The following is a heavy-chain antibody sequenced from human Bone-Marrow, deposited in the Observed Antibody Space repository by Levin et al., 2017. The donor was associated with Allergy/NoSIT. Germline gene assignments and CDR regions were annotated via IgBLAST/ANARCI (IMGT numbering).Heavy chain of an antibody. V-gene: IGHV1-18*01. Sequence: ASVKVSCKASGYTFTSYGISWVRQAPGQGLEWMGWISAYNGNTNYAQKLQGRVTMTTDTSTSTAYMELRSLRSDDTAVYYCAETYYDILTGSWGMDVWGQGTTVTVSS. CDR3: AETYYDILTGSWGMDV. D-gene: IGHD3-9*01. CDR2: ISAYNGNT. J-gene: IGHJ6*02. CDR1: GYTFTSYG.